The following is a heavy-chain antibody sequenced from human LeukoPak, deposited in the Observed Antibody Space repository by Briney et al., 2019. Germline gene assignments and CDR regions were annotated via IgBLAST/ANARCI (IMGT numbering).Heavy chain of an antibody. Sequence: PSETLSLTCAVSGGPISSGDYSWSRIRQPAGKGLEWIGRIYTSGSTNYNPSLKSRVTMSVDTSKNQFSLKLSSVTAADTAVYYCARVYCSSTSCSPEGYFDYWGQGTLVTVSS. V-gene: IGHV4-61*02. CDR3: ARVYCSSTSCSPEGYFDY. CDR1: GGPISSGDYS. J-gene: IGHJ4*02. CDR2: IYTSGST. D-gene: IGHD2-2*01.